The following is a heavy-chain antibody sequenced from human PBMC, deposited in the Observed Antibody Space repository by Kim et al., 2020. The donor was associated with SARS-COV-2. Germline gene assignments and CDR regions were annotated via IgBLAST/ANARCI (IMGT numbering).Heavy chain of an antibody. D-gene: IGHD3-22*01. CDR1: GGSFSGYH. CDR3: ARGATFYYDSSGLLTTFDY. Sequence: SETLSLTCGVYGGSFSGYHWNWIRQPPGKGLEWIGEITHSGGTNYNPSLKSRVTISVDTSKNQFSLKLSSVTAADTAVYYCARGATFYYDSSGLLTTFDYWGQGTLVTVSS. J-gene: IGHJ4*02. V-gene: IGHV4-34*01. CDR2: ITHSGGT.